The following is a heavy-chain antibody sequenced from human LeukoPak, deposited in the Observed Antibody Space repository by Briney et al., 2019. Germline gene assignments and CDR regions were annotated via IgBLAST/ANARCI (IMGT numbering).Heavy chain of an antibody. Sequence: SETLSLTCTVSGGSISSYYWSWIRQPAGKGLEWIGRIYTSGSTNYNPSLKSRVTMSVDTSKNQFSVKLSSVTAADTAVYYCARCERRVTSDSSGWTPIDYWGQGTLVTVSS. CDR2: IYTSGST. V-gene: IGHV4-4*07. CDR3: ARCERRVTSDSSGWTPIDY. J-gene: IGHJ4*02. D-gene: IGHD6-19*01. CDR1: GGSISSYY.